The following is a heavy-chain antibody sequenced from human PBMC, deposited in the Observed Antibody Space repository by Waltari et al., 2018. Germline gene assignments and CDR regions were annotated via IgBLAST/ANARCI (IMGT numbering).Heavy chain of an antibody. Sequence: EVQLVQSGAEVKKPGESLKISCKGSGYSFTSYWIGWVRQMPGKGLEWMGIIYPGDSDTRYSPSFQGQVTISADKSISTAYLQWSSLKASDTAMYYCARPPRVVSSSWGYYFDYWGQGTLVTVSS. D-gene: IGHD6-13*01. CDR3: ARPPRVVSSSWGYYFDY. CDR1: GYSFTSYW. V-gene: IGHV5-51*03. CDR2: IYPGDSDT. J-gene: IGHJ4*02.